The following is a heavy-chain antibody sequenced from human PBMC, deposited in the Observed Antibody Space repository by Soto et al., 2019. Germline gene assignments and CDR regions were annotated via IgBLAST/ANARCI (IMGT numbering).Heavy chain of an antibody. CDR1: GFTFSSYA. D-gene: IGHD6-13*01. CDR2: ISGSGGST. Sequence: GGSLRLSCAASGFTFSSYAMSWVRQAPGKGLEWVSAISGSGGSTYYADSVKGRFTISRDNSKNTLYLQMNSLRAEDTAVYYCAKDWGIAAAGPGLDYYYGMDVWGQGTKVTVSS. CDR3: AKDWGIAAAGPGLDYYYGMDV. V-gene: IGHV3-23*01. J-gene: IGHJ6*02.